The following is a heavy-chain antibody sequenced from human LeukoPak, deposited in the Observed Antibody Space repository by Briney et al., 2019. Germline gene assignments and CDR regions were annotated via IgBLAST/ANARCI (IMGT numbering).Heavy chain of an antibody. Sequence: PGGSLRLSCAASGFTFSTYSMNWVRQAPGKGLEWVGRTRNKDQSYSTDYAASVKGRFTISRDVSKSSLYLQMNSLRTEDTAVYYCGRVGSNKSTWDYWGQGTLVTLSS. J-gene: IGHJ4*02. CDR3: GRVGSNKSTWDY. V-gene: IGHV3-72*01. CDR2: TRNKDQSYST. D-gene: IGHD1-26*01. CDR1: GFTFSTYS.